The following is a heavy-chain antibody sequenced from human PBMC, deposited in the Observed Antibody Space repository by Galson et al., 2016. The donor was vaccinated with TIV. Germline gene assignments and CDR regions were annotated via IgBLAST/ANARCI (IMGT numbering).Heavy chain of an antibody. D-gene: IGHD3-3*01. CDR2: ISRGGSNYI. CDR3: TRDGPLFGVEIDY. CDR1: GFSFSSYS. V-gene: IGHV3-21*01. Sequence: SLRLSCAASGFSFSSYSMNWVRQAPGKGLEWVSSISRGGSNYIYYADSVKGRFIISRDSAKNSLYLQMNSLRAEDTAVYYCTRDGPLFGVEIDYWGQGTTVTVSS. J-gene: IGHJ4*03.